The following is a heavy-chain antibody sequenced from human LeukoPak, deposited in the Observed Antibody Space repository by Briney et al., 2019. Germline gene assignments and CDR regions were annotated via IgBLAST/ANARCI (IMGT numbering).Heavy chain of an antibody. CDR1: GFTFSDYN. CDR3: VRAHYDSSGYPFLDF. CDR2: ISTSTSGTTI. D-gene: IGHD3-22*01. Sequence: PGGSLRLSCAASGFTFSDYNMNWVRQAPGKGREGGSYISTSTSGTTIYYGDSVEGRFTISRDNAKNSLYLQMSSLRAEDTAVYYCVRAHYDSSGYPFLDFWGLGTLVTVSS. V-gene: IGHV3-48*04. J-gene: IGHJ4*02.